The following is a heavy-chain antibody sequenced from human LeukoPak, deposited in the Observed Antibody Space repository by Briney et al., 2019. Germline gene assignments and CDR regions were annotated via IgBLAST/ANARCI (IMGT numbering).Heavy chain of an antibody. Sequence: ASVKVSCKPSGYTFTGYYMHWVRQAPGQGLEWMGWINPNSGGTNYAQKFQGRVTMTRDMSISTAYMELSRLRSDDTAVYYCAREYVEKSYYYGMDVWGQGTTVTVSS. V-gene: IGHV1-2*02. CDR2: INPNSGGT. D-gene: IGHD3-16*01. CDR3: AREYVEKSYYYGMDV. CDR1: GYTFTGYY. J-gene: IGHJ6*02.